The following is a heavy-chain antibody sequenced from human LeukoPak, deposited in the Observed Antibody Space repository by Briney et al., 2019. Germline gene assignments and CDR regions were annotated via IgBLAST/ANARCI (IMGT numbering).Heavy chain of an antibody. Sequence: SENLSLTCTVSGGSISSSRYYWGWIRQPPGKGLECIGCIYYSGSTYYNPSLKSRVTISVDTSKNQFSLKLSSVTAADTAVYYCATRIGGGSSYYFDYWGQGTLVTVSS. J-gene: IGHJ4*02. CDR2: IYYSGST. D-gene: IGHD6-6*01. CDR3: ATRIGGGSSYYFDY. CDR1: GGSISSSRYY. V-gene: IGHV4-39*07.